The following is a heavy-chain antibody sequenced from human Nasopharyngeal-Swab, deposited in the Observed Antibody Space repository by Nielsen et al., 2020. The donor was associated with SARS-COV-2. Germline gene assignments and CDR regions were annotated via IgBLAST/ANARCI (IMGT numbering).Heavy chain of an antibody. CDR1: GGSFSSSY. CDR2: INQSGGT. D-gene: IGHD6-13*01. CDR3: ATYSSTRKYYMEV. Sequence: SETLSLTCAVYGGSFSSSYWTWIRQPPGKGLEWIGDINQSGGTNYNPSLKSRVTISTDTSKSQFSLNLDSLSAADTATYYCATYSSTRKYYMEVWGTGTTVTVSS. J-gene: IGHJ6*03. V-gene: IGHV4-34*01.